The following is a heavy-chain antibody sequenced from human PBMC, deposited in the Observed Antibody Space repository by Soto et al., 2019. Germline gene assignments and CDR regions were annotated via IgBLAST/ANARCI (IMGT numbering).Heavy chain of an antibody. J-gene: IGHJ4*02. V-gene: IGHV1-18*01. Sequence: ASVKVSCKASGYTFTSYGISWVRQAPGQGLEWMGWISAYNGNTNYAQKLQGRVTMTTDTSTSTAYMELRSLRSDDTAVYYCARVGGHYYDSCVHDFDYWGQGTLVTVSS. CDR1: GYTFTSYG. D-gene: IGHD3-22*01. CDR3: ARVGGHYYDSCVHDFDY. CDR2: ISAYNGNT.